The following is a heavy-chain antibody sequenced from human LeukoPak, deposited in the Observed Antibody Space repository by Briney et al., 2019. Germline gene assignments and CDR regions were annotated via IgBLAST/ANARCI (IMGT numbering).Heavy chain of an antibody. CDR3: ARAGMARINWFDP. CDR1: GGTFISYA. Sequence: ASVKVSCKASGGTFISYATSWVRQAPGQGLEWMGGIIPIIGTGDYAQKFQGRVTITADESTSTAYMELSSLRSEDTAVYYCARAGMARINWFDPWGQGTLVTVSS. D-gene: IGHD1-14*01. J-gene: IGHJ5*02. CDR2: IIPIIGTG. V-gene: IGHV1-69*01.